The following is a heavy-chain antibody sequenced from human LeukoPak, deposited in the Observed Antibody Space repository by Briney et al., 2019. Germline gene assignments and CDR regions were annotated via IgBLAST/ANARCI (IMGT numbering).Heavy chain of an antibody. V-gene: IGHV1-2*04. D-gene: IGHD6-13*01. Sequence: ASVKVSCKASGYTFTGYYMHWVRQAPGQGLEWMGWINPNSGGTNYAQKFQGWVTMTRDTSISTAYMELSRLRSDDTAVYYCARAAGQNYYYYMDVWGKGTTVTVSS. CDR2: INPNSGGT. J-gene: IGHJ6*03. CDR1: GYTFTGYY. CDR3: ARAAGQNYYYYMDV.